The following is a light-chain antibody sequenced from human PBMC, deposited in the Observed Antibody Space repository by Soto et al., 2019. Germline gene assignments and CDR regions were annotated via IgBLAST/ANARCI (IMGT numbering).Light chain of an antibody. J-gene: IGLJ3*02. CDR1: SSDVGAYNY. CDR2: EVS. V-gene: IGLV2-14*01. Sequence: SALTQPASVSGSPGRSITIACTGTSSDVGAYNYVSWFQQHPGKAPKLMIFEVSNRPSGVSNRFSGSKSGNTASLTISGLQAEDEADYYCSAYTTSSSWLFGGGTKVTVL. CDR3: SAYTTSSSWL.